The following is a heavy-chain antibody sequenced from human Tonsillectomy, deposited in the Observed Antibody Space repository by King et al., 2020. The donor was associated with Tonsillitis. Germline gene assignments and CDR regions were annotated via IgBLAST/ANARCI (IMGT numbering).Heavy chain of an antibody. D-gene: IGHD2-15*01. CDR2: IIPIFGTA. V-gene: IGHV1-69*06. CDR1: GGTLSNYA. Sequence: AQLVQSGAEVKKPGSSVKVSCKASGGTLSNYAITWVRQAPGQGLDWLGGIIPIFGTADYAQKFLGRVTITAEKSTSTAYMELSSLRSDDTAVYYCARGKCSNGSCYDWFDPWGQGTLVTVSS. CDR3: ARGKCSNGSCYDWFDP. J-gene: IGHJ5*02.